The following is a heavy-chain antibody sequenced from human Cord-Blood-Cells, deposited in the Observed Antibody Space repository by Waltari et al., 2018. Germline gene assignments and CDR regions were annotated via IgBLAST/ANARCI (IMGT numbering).Heavy chain of an antibody. CDR1: GSSISTSSYY. J-gene: IGHJ4*02. Sequence: QLQLQESGPGLVKPSETLSLTCTVTGSSISTSSYYWGWIRQPPGKGLEWLGSIYYSGSTYYNPSLKSRVTISVDTSKNQFSLKLSSVTAADTAVYYCARRDIVGATDYWGQGTLVTVSS. D-gene: IGHD1-26*01. CDR2: IYYSGST. V-gene: IGHV4-39*01. CDR3: ARRDIVGATDY.